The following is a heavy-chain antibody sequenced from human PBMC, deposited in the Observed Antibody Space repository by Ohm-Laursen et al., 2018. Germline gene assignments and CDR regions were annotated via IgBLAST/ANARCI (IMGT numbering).Heavy chain of an antibody. V-gene: IGHV3-15*01. CDR3: TTAQSRAPVVPAATNYYGMDV. D-gene: IGHD2-2*01. CDR1: GFTFSSAW. CDR2: IKSKTDGGTT. Sequence: SLRLSCSASGFTFSSAWMSWVRQAPGKGLEWVGRIKSKTDGGTTDYAAPVKGRFTISRDDSKNTLYLQMNSLKTEDTAVYYCTTAQSRAPVVPAATNYYGMDVWGQGTTVTVSS. J-gene: IGHJ6*02.